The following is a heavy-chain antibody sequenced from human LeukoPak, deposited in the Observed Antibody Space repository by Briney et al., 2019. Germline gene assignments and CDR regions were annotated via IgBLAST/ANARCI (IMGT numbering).Heavy chain of an antibody. CDR1: GGSISSYY. V-gene: IGHV4-59*01. Sequence: PSETLSLTCTVSGGSISSYYWSWIRQPPGKGLEWIGYISYNGNTNYNPSLKSRVTISVDTSKNQFSLKLTSVIAADTAVYYCARGNYGDYFIGEDYWGQGTLVTVSS. CDR2: ISYNGNT. CDR3: ARGNYGDYFIGEDY. D-gene: IGHD4-17*01. J-gene: IGHJ4*02.